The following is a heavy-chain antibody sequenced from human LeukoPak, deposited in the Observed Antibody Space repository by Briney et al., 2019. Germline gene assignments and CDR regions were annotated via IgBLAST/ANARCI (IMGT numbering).Heavy chain of an antibody. V-gene: IGHV4-31*03. Sequence: SETLSLTYTVSGGSISSGGYYWSWIRQHPGKGLEWIGYIYYSGSTYYNPSLKSRVTISVDTSKNQFSLKLSSVTAADTAVYYCARGGRRQQQLFVYWGQGTLVTVSS. CDR1: GGSISSGGYY. CDR2: IYYSGST. D-gene: IGHD6-13*01. CDR3: ARGGRRQQQLFVY. J-gene: IGHJ4*02.